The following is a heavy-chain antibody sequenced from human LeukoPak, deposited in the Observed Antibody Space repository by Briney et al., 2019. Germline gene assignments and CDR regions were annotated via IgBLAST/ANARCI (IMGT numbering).Heavy chain of an antibody. Sequence: GGSLRLSCVASGFTFSSYGMHWVRQAPGKGLEWVAFIRNDGSKKYYADSVKGRFTISRDNSKNTLYLQMNSLRTEDTTVYYCAKDRRDYGDSCFDYWGQGTLVTVSS. V-gene: IGHV3-30*02. CDR2: IRNDGSKK. CDR3: AKDRRDYGDSCFDY. J-gene: IGHJ4*02. D-gene: IGHD4-17*01. CDR1: GFTFSSYG.